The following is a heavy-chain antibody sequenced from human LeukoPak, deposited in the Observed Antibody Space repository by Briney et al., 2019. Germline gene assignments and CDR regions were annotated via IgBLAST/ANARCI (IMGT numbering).Heavy chain of an antibody. Sequence: PSETLSLTCTVSGGSISSYYWSWIRQPPGKGLEWIGYIYYSGSTNYNPSPKSRVTISVDTSKNQFSLKLSSVTAADTAVYYCAREAEQLVADWGQGTLVTVSS. CDR1: GGSISSYY. CDR3: AREAEQLVAD. D-gene: IGHD6-6*01. J-gene: IGHJ4*02. CDR2: IYYSGST. V-gene: IGHV4-59*01.